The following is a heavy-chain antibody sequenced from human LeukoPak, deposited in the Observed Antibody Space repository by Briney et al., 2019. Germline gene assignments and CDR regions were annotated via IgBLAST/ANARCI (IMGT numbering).Heavy chain of an antibody. CDR2: IYHSGDT. CDR1: GYSISSGYY. V-gene: IGHV4-38-2*02. Sequence: SETLSLTCTVSGYSISSGYYWGWIRQPPGKGLEWIGSIYHSGDTNYNPSLMSRVAISVDTSKKQFSLKLSSVTAADTAVYYCARPQRKGGRDNFDYWGQGTLVTVSS. D-gene: IGHD1-1*01. J-gene: IGHJ4*02. CDR3: ARPQRKGGRDNFDY.